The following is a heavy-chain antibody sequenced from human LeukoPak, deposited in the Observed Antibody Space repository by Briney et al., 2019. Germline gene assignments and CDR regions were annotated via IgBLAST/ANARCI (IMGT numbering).Heavy chain of an antibody. CDR2: ISSSGSTI. CDR3: ATFSFDWLTQDY. V-gene: IGHV3-11*04. CDR1: GFTFSDYY. D-gene: IGHD3-9*01. Sequence: PGGSLRLSCAASGFTFSDYYMSWIRQAPGKGLEWVSYISSSGSTIYYADSVKGRFTISRDNAKNSLYLQMNSLRAEDTAVYYCATFSFDWLTQDYWGQGTLVTVSS. J-gene: IGHJ4*02.